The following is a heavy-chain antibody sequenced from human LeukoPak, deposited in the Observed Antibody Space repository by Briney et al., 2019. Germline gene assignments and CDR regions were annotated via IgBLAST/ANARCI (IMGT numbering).Heavy chain of an antibody. CDR2: IQKDGGSK. D-gene: IGHD3-16*01. Sequence: PGESLRLSCAASGFTFSNYVMNWVRQAPGKGLEWVTFIQKDGGSKFYADSVKGRFTISRDNSKKTVYLQMSSLTIEDTAVYYCAKEPGEGGSAFDYWGQGTLVTVYS. CDR1: GFTFSNYV. V-gene: IGHV3-30*02. J-gene: IGHJ4*02. CDR3: AKEPGEGGSAFDY.